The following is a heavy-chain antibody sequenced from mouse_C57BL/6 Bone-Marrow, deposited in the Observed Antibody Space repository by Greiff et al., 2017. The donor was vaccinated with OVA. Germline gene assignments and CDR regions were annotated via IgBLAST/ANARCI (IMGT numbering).Heavy chain of an antibody. D-gene: IGHD1-1*01. V-gene: IGHV1-75*01. CDR2: IFPGSGST. J-gene: IGHJ2*01. CDR3: ARSGVLRSYFDY. CDR1: GYTFTDSY. Sequence: VQRVESGPELVKPGASVKISCKASGYTFTDSYINWVKQRPGQGLEWIGWIFPGSGSTYYNEKFKGKATLTVDKSSSTAYMLLSSLTSEDSAVYFCARSGVLRSYFDYWGQGTTLTVSS.